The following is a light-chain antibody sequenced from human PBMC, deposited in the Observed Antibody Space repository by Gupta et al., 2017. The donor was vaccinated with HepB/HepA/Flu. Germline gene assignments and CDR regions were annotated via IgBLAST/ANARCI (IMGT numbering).Light chain of an antibody. CDR3: QQYHCPPYS. CDR2: WAS. V-gene: IGKV4-1*01. J-gene: IGKJ2*01. CDR1: QSVLYSSNNKYY. Sequence: VINPSPDSLAVSLGERAPLNCKSSQSVLYSSNNKYYLAWYQQKPGQPPKLLIYWASTRESGVPDRFSGSGSGTDFTLTISSLQAEDVAVYYCQQYHCPPYSFGQGTKLEIK.